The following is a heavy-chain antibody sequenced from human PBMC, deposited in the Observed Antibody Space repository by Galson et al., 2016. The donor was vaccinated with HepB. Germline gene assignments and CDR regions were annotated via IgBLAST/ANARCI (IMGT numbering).Heavy chain of an antibody. CDR1: GFTLSNSA. Sequence: FLRLSCAAAGFTLSNSAMSCCRQAPGQGLECVSAMRDSGGSTYYVDSVRGRFPISRDNSTNTLYLSMNDLTDADTAVYYCATKHGQRCLYTGADPWVQG. CDR3: ATKHGQRCLYTGADP. V-gene: IGHV3-23*01. D-gene: IGHD2-2*02. CDR2: MRDSGGST. J-gene: IGHJ5*02.